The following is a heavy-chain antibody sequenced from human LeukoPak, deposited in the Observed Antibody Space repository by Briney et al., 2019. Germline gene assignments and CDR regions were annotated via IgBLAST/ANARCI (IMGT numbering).Heavy chain of an antibody. V-gene: IGHV3-11*04. CDR1: GFTFSDYY. Sequence: AGGSLRLSCAASGFTFSDYYMSWIRQAPGKGLEWVSYISSSGSTIYYADSVKGRFTISRDNAKNSLYLQMNSLRAEDTAIYYCARDYSCSSTSCYTARSDAFDIWGQGTMVTVSS. CDR2: ISSSGSTI. CDR3: ARDYSCSSTSCYTARSDAFDI. D-gene: IGHD2-2*02. J-gene: IGHJ3*02.